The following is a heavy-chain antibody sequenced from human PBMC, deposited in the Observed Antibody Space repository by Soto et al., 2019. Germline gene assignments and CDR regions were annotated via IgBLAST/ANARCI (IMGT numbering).Heavy chain of an antibody. CDR2: ICYSGST. J-gene: IGHJ3*02. CDR1: GGSISSGGYY. D-gene: IGHD2-15*01. CDR3: ARVGRNCSGGSCFAFDI. Sequence: SETLSLTCTVSGGSISSGGYYWSWIRQHPGKGLEWIGYICYSGSTYYNPSLKSRVTISVDTSKNQFSLKLSSVTAADTAVYYCARVGRNCSGGSCFAFDIWGQGTMVTVSS. V-gene: IGHV4-31*03.